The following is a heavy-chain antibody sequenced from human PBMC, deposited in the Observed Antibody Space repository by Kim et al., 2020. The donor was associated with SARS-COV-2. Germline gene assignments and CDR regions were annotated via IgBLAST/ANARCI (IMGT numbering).Heavy chain of an antibody. CDR3: ARDGWVARY. CDR2: ISSSGSTI. D-gene: IGHD5-12*01. J-gene: IGHJ4*02. CDR1: GFTFSSYE. Sequence: GGSLRLSCAASGFTFSSYEMNWVCQAPGKGLEWVSYISSSGSTIYYADSVKGRFTIFRDNAKNSLYLQMNSLRAEDTAVYYCARDGWVARYWGQGTLVTVPS. V-gene: IGHV3-48*03.